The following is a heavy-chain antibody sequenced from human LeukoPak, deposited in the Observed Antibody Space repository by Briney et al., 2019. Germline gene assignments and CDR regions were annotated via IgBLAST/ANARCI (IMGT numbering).Heavy chain of an antibody. Sequence: GGSLRLSCAASGFTFSSYGMHWVRQAPGKGLEWVAVISYDGSNKYYADSVKGRFTISRDNSKNTLYLQMNSLRAEDTAEYYCAKERSYDSSGYYFEGYYFDYWGQGTLVTVSS. CDR1: GFTFSSYG. J-gene: IGHJ4*02. D-gene: IGHD3-22*01. CDR2: ISYDGSNK. V-gene: IGHV3-30*18. CDR3: AKERSYDSSGYYFEGYYFDY.